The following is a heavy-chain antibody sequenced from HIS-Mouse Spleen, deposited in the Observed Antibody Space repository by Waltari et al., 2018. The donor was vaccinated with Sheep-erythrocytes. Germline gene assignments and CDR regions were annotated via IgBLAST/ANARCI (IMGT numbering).Heavy chain of an antibody. CDR2: ISWNSGSI. CDR3: TNDISRNIVVVPAAVGDY. CDR1: GFSFDDYA. J-gene: IGHJ4*02. Sequence: EVQLVESGGGLVQPGRSLRLSCAASGFSFDDYAMHWVRQATGKGLEWGSGISWNSGSIGYADSVKGRFTISRDNAKNSLYLQMNSLRAEDTAVYYCTNDISRNIVVVPAAVGDYWGQGTLVTVSS. D-gene: IGHD2-2*01. V-gene: IGHV3-9*01.